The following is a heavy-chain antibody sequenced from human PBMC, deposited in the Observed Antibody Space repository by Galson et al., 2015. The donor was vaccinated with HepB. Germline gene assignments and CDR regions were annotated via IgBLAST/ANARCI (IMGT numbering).Heavy chain of an antibody. V-gene: IGHV3-23*01. CDR3: AKDGIMVSNNPYQLHF. CDR2: ITSNGGRT. J-gene: IGHJ4*02. D-gene: IGHD2-8*01. CDR1: GFTSSRYA. Sequence: SLSLSCAASGFTSSRYAMTWVRQAPGKGLEWISSITSNGGRTFYTNSVKGPLTISRDNSRNTVVLQLGSLRPEDTAVYYCAKDGIMVSNNPYQLHFWGQGTLVSVSS.